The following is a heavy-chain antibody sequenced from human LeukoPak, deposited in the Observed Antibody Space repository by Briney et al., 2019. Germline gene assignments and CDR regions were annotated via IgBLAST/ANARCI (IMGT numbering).Heavy chain of an antibody. Sequence: PGGSLRLSCAASGFTFDDYGMSWVRQAPGKGLEWVSGINWSGSSTGYADSVKGRFTISRDNAKNSLYLQMNSLRAEDTALYYCARLGYDSSGLGPYFDYWGQGTLVTVSS. CDR1: GFTFDDYG. V-gene: IGHV3-20*04. D-gene: IGHD3-22*01. CDR2: INWSGSST. J-gene: IGHJ4*02. CDR3: ARLGYDSSGLGPYFDY.